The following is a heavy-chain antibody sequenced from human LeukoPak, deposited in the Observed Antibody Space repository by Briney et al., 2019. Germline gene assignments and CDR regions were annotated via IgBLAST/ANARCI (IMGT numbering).Heavy chain of an antibody. V-gene: IGHV3-15*01. J-gene: IGHJ4*02. CDR2: IKSKTEGGTT. D-gene: IGHD6-13*01. Sequence: VGSKILSCAASGFTFSSYWMSWVPQAPGKGLEWVGRIKSKTEGGTTDYAAPVKGRFTISRDDSKNTLYLQMNSLKTEDTAVYYCTTAGYSRYAGGQGTLVTVSS. CDR1: GFTFSSYW. CDR3: TTAGYSRYA.